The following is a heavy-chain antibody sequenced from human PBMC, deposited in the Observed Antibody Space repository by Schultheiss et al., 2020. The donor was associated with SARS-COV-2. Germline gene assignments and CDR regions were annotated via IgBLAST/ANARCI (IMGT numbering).Heavy chain of an antibody. J-gene: IGHJ6*02. D-gene: IGHD6-13*01. CDR2: ISSSSSYI. Sequence: GESLKISCAASGFTFSSYSMNWVRQAPGKGLEWVSSISSSSSYIYYADSVKGRFTISRDNAKNSLYLQMNSLRAEDTAVYYCAKGVAAAGSYGMDVWGQGTTVTVSS. CDR3: AKGVAAAGSYGMDV. CDR1: GFTFSSYS. V-gene: IGHV3-21*01.